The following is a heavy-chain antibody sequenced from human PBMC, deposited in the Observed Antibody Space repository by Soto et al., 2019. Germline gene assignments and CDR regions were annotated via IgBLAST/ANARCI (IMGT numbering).Heavy chain of an antibody. D-gene: IGHD2-2*01. CDR2: IYPGDSDT. CDR1: GYSFTSYW. CDR3: AKRGKESTRSFWFDP. V-gene: IGHV5-51*01. Sequence: GESLKISCKSSGYSFTSYWIAWVRQMPGKGLEWMGIIYPGDSDTRYSPSFQGQVTISVDKSISTAYLQWSSLKASDTAIYYCAKRGKESTRSFWFDPWGQGTLVTVSS. J-gene: IGHJ5*02.